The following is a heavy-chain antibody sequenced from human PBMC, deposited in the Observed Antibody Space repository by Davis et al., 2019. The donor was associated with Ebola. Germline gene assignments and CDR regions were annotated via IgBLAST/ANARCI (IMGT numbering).Heavy chain of an antibody. V-gene: IGHV1-18*01. J-gene: IGHJ4*02. D-gene: IGHD3-10*01. Sequence: QKLQGRVTMTTDTSTSTAYMELRSLRSDDTAVYYCARGGMVQGAHFDYWGQGTLVTVSS. CDR3: ARGGMVQGAHFDY.